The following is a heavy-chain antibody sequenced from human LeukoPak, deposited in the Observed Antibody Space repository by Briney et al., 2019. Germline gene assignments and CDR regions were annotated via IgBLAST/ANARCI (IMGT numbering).Heavy chain of an antibody. CDR3: ARDSGYGAYYFDY. CDR1: GFTFSSYA. Sequence: GGSLRLSCAASGFTFSSYAMHWVRQAPGKGLEWVAVISYDGSNKYYADSVKGRFTISRDSSKNTLYLQMNSLRAEDTAVYYCARDSGYGAYYFDYWGQGTLVTVSS. CDR2: ISYDGSNK. V-gene: IGHV3-30*01. J-gene: IGHJ4*02. D-gene: IGHD5-12*01.